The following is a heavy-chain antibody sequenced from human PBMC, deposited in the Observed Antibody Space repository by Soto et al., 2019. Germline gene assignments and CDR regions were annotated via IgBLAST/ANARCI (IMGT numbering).Heavy chain of an antibody. D-gene: IGHD6-13*01. CDR1: GFTFISYA. V-gene: IGHV3-23*01. J-gene: IGHJ4*02. CDR3: AKDWIAATGTRVLFDY. Sequence: EVQLLESGGGLVQPGGSLRLSCAASGFTFISYAMSWVRQAPGKGLEWVSGISGSGGSTFYADSVKGRFTISRDNSKNTLDLQMNSLRAEDTAVYYCAKDWIAATGTRVLFDYWGQGTLVTVSS. CDR2: ISGSGGST.